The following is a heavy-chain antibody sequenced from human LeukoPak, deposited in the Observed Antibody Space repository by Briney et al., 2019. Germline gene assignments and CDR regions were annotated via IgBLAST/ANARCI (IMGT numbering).Heavy chain of an antibody. CDR1: GYSFTSYW. CDR3: ARQGVRGVYYFDY. CDR2: IDPSDPYT. D-gene: IGHD3-10*01. Sequence: GESLEISWQGSGYSFTSYWISRVRQLPGKGQGWMGRIDPSDPYTNYSPSFQGHVTIPANKSISTAYLQWSSLKASDTAMYYCARQGVRGVYYFDYWGQGTLVTVSS. V-gene: IGHV5-10-1*01. J-gene: IGHJ4*02.